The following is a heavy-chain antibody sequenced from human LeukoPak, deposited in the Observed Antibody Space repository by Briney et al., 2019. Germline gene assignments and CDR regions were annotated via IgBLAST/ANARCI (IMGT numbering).Heavy chain of an antibody. CDR2: IYYSGST. CDR1: GGSFSGYY. D-gene: IGHD2-15*01. V-gene: IGHV4-34*01. Sequence: SSETLSLTCAVYGGSFSGYYWSWIRQPPGKGLEWIGSIYYSGSTYYNPSLKSRVTISVDTSKNQFSLKLSSVTAADTAVYYCARLMYIDGMDVWGQGTTVTVSS. CDR3: ARLMYIDGMDV. J-gene: IGHJ6*02.